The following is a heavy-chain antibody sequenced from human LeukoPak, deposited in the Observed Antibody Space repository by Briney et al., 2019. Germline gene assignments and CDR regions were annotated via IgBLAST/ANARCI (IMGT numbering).Heavy chain of an antibody. CDR1: GGSSSGYY. Sequence: SETLSLTCAVYGGSSSGYYWSWIRQPPGKGLEWIGEINHSGSTNYNPSLKSRVTISVDTSKNQFSLKLSSVTAADTAVYYCARCQLLIGWFGPWGQGTLVTVSS. V-gene: IGHV4-34*01. D-gene: IGHD2-2*01. CDR2: INHSGST. J-gene: IGHJ5*02. CDR3: ARCQLLIGWFGP.